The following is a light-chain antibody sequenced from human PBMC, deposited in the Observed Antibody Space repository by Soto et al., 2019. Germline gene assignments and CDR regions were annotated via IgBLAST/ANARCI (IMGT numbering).Light chain of an antibody. CDR2: GVN. CDR1: SSDVGGYDF. J-gene: IGLJ2*01. Sequence: QSALTQPRSVSGSPGQSVTISCTGTSSDVGGYDFVSWYQHHPGKAPKVMIFGVNERASGVPDRFSGSKSGNTASLTISGLQAEDEADYFCSYVGGSTLLFGGGTKLTVL. CDR3: CSYVGGSTLL. V-gene: IGLV2-11*01.